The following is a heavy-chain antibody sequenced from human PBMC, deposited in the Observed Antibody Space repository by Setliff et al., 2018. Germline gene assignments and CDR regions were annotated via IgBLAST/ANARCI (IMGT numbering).Heavy chain of an antibody. V-gene: IGHV5-51*01. J-gene: IGHJ4*02. CDR1: GYTFSDYW. Sequence: GESLKISCRGSGYTFSDYWVGWVRQMPGKGLEWMGLIYPGDSDTRYSPSFEGQVTISADKSISTAYLQWSSLKASDTAMYYCARDSGSPLDYWGQGTLVTVSS. CDR3: ARDSGSPLDY. D-gene: IGHD6-6*01. CDR2: IYPGDSDT.